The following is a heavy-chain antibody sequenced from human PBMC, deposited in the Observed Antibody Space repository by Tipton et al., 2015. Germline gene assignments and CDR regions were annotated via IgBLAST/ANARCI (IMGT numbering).Heavy chain of an antibody. Sequence: TLSLTCTVSGGSVSSANYYWSWIRQPPGKGLEWIGYISYSGTTNYNPSLKSRVTISVDTSKTHFSLKMSSVTASDTAVYYCARGRSTLYSDSAGADYWGPGTLVTVSS. V-gene: IGHV4-61*03. CDR1: GGSVSSANYY. D-gene: IGHD4-11*01. CDR2: ISYSGTT. CDR3: ARGRSTLYSDSAGADY. J-gene: IGHJ4*02.